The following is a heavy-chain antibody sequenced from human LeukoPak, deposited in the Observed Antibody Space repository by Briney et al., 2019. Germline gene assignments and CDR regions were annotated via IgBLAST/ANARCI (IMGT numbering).Heavy chain of an antibody. CDR1: GFTFSSYG. J-gene: IGHJ4*02. CDR3: AKEDRRYCSSTSCYTMDY. Sequence: PGGSLRLSCAASGFTFSSYGMHWVRQAPGKGLEWVAFIRYDGSNKYYADSVKGRFTISRDNSKNTLYLQMNGLRAEDTAVYYCAKEDRRYCSSTSCYTMDYWGQGTLVTVSS. D-gene: IGHD2-2*02. V-gene: IGHV3-30*02. CDR2: IRYDGSNK.